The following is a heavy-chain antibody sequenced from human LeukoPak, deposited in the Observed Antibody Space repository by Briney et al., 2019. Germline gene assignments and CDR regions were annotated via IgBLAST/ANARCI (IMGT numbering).Heavy chain of an antibody. CDR1: GFTFSSYW. Sequence: GGSLRLSCAASGFTFSSYWMNWARQAPGKGLEWVAVIWYDGSNKYYADSVKGRFTISRDNSKNTLYLQMNSLRAEDTAVYYCARENYGDPLGYAFDIWGQGTMVTVSS. D-gene: IGHD4-17*01. CDR2: IWYDGSNK. J-gene: IGHJ3*02. V-gene: IGHV3-33*08. CDR3: ARENYGDPLGYAFDI.